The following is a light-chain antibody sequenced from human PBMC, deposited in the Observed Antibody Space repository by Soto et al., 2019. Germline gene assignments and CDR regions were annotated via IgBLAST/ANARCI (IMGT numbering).Light chain of an antibody. V-gene: IGKV1-5*01. CDR1: SSSKW. CDR3: QHTTDFT. CDR2: DVY. Sequence: DIQMTQSPSTLAASVGDTVTMTCRSSSKWLAWYQKKAGKAPKLLIYDVYNLERGVPPRFSGSTAGAASTHTITGLQPDDLGTYYCQHTTDFTFGQGTKVEIK. J-gene: IGKJ2*01.